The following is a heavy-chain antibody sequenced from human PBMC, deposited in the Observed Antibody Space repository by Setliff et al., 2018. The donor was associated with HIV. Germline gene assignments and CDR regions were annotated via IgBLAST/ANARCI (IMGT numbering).Heavy chain of an antibody. D-gene: IGHD1-26*01. J-gene: IGHJ3*02. V-gene: IGHV3-48*01. CDR2: IQSGGII. CDR3: ARGIRSYSTSPRGFDI. CDR1: GLTLSNSA. Sequence: GGSLRLSCAASGLTLSNSAMTWVRQKPGRGLEWVSLIQSGGIIYYADSVKGRFTISRDNAKNSLYLQMNSLRAEDTAVYYCARGIRSYSTSPRGFDIWGQGTLVTVSS.